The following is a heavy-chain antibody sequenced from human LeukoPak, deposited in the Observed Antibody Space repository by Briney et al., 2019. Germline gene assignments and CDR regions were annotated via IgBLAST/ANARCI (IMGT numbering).Heavy chain of an antibody. CDR2: MNPNSGNT. D-gene: IGHD3-16*01. CDR1: GYTFTSYD. J-gene: IGHJ3*02. Sequence: ASVKVSCKASGYTFTSYDINWVRQATGQGLEWMGWMNPNSGNTGYAQKFQGRVTITRNTSISTAYMELSSLRSEDTAVYYCARDARGPYEDDAFDIWGQGTMVTVSS. V-gene: IGHV1-8*03. CDR3: ARDARGPYEDDAFDI.